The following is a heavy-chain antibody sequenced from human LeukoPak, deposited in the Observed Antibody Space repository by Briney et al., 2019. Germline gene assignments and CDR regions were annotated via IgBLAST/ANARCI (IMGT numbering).Heavy chain of an antibody. CDR3: ARRQNYYGSGNWFDP. CDR2: ISAYNGNT. J-gene: IGHJ5*02. CDR1: GYSFTTYG. D-gene: IGHD3-10*01. V-gene: IGHV1-18*01. Sequence: ASVKVSCKASGYSFTTYGITWVRQAPGQGLEWMGWISAYNGNTNYAQKLQGRVTMTTDTSTSTAYMELRSLRSDDTAVYYCARRQNYYGSGNWFDPWGQGTLVTVSS.